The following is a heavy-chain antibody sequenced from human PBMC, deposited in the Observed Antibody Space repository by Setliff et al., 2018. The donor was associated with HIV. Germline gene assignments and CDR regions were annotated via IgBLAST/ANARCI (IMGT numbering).Heavy chain of an antibody. V-gene: IGHV4-38-2*01. D-gene: IGHD6-19*01. Sequence: KPSETLSLTCAVSGYSISSGYCWGWIRQPPGKGLEWIGSIYNSGRGNYNPSLKSRISMSVDTSKNQFSLKLTSVTAADTAVYYCASQPAYSTDWYPPGYFDYWGQGTLVTVSS. J-gene: IGHJ4*02. CDR1: GYSISSGYC. CDR2: IYNSGRG. CDR3: ASQPAYSTDWYPPGYFDY.